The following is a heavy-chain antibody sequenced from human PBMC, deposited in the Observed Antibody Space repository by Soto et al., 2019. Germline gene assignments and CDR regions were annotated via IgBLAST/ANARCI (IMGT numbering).Heavy chain of an antibody. V-gene: IGHV3-23*01. CDR2: LSGNAGTT. D-gene: IGHD2-15*01. CDR3: AKSVSSGGGCYSPTDY. J-gene: IGHJ4*02. Sequence: PGGSLRLSCAASGFTFSSYAMSWVRQAPGKGLEWVSALSGNAGTTFYADSVKGRFTISRDNSKNTLYLQMNSLRADDTAIYYCAKSVSSGGGCYSPTDYWGQGTLVTVSS. CDR1: GFTFSSYA.